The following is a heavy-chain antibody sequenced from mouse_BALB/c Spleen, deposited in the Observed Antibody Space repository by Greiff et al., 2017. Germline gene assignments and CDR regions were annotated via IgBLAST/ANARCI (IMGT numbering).Heavy chain of an antibody. Sequence: VQLQQSGPELVKPGASVKMSCKASGYTFTSYVMHWVKQKPGQGLEWIGYINPYNDGTKYNEKFKGKATLTSDKSSSTAYMELSSLTSEDSAVYYCARGAIYYDYDTGSDYWGQGTTLTVSS. D-gene: IGHD2-4*01. CDR3: ARGAIYYDYDTGSDY. J-gene: IGHJ2*01. CDR1: GYTFTSYV. CDR2: INPYNDGT. V-gene: IGHV1-14*01.